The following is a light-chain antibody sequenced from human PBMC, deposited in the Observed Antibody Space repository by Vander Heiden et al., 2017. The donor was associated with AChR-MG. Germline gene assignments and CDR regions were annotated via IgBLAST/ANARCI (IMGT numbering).Light chain of an antibody. J-gene: IGLJ3*02. CDR3: QVWDSSSWV. V-gene: IGLV3-9*01. Sequence: SHDLTQPLSVSVALGQTAKITCGGNNIGDKNVHWYQQKPGQAPVLVIHRDSSRPSGIPERFSGSNSGNTATLIISRAQAGDEADYYCQVWDSSSWVFGGGTKLTVL. CDR1: NIGDKN. CDR2: RDS.